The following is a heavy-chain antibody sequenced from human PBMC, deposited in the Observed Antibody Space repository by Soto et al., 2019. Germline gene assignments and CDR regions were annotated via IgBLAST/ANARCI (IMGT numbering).Heavy chain of an antibody. V-gene: IGHV3-33*06. J-gene: IGHJ5*02. CDR1: GFTFSSYG. CDR2: IWYDGSNK. Sequence: PGGSLRLSCAWSGFTFSSYGMHWVRQAPGKGLEWVAVIWYDGSNKYYADSVKGRFTISRDNSKNTLYLQMNTLRAEDTAVYYYAKELYDRSGYYGWFDPWGQGTLVNVSS. CDR3: AKELYDRSGYYGWFDP. D-gene: IGHD3-22*01.